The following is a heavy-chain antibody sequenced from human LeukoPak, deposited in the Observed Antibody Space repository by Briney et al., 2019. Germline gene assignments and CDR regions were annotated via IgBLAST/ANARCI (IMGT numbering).Heavy chain of an antibody. D-gene: IGHD3-22*01. CDR2: MNPNSGNT. J-gene: IGHJ4*02. CDR1: GYTFTSYD. Sequence: GASVKVSCKASGYTFTSYDINWVRQATGQGLEWMGWMNPNSGNTGYAQKFQGRVTMTRNTSISTAYMELSRLRSEDTAVYYCATTRGGDYYYDSSGYWSYGYWGQGTLVTVSS. V-gene: IGHV1-8*01. CDR3: ATTRGGDYYYDSSGYWSYGY.